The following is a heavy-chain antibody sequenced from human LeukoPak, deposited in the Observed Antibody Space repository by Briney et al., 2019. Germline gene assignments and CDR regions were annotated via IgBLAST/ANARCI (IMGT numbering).Heavy chain of an antibody. CDR1: GGSISSSSYY. Sequence: SETLSLTCTVSGGSISSSSYYWGWIRQPPGKGREWIGSIYYSGSTYYNPPLKSRVTISADTSKNQFSLKLSSVTAADTAVYYCASSGVKQWLALPYYYYYMAVWGKGTTVTVSS. CDR2: IYYSGST. CDR3: ASSGVKQWLALPYYYYYMAV. J-gene: IGHJ6*03. D-gene: IGHD6-19*01. V-gene: IGHV4-39*07.